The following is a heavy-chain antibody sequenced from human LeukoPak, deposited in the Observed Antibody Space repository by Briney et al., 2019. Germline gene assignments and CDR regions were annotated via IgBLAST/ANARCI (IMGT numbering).Heavy chain of an antibody. CDR2: VYKSGST. D-gene: IGHD2/OR15-2a*01. J-gene: IGHJ4*02. Sequence: SETLSLTCTDSGDSIIRGSHYWSWIRQTAGKGLEWIGRVYKSGSTDYNPSLKSRVTISLDSSNNQFSLTVSSVTAGDTAVYYCARAVVSSRSPGPFDSWGQGTLVTVSS. V-gene: IGHV4-61*02. CDR1: GDSIIRGSHY. CDR3: ARAVVSSRSPGPFDS.